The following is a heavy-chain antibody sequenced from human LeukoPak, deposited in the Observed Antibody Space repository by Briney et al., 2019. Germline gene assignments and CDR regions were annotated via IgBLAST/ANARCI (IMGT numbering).Heavy chain of an antibody. CDR3: ARVRGYSGYGGFDY. Sequence: ASVKVSCKASGYTFTSYGISWVRQAPGQGLEWMGWISAYNGNTNYAQKLQGRVSMTTDTSTSTAYMELRSLRSDDTAVYYCARVRGYSGYGGFDYWGQGTLVTVSS. CDR1: GYTFTSYG. D-gene: IGHD5-12*01. J-gene: IGHJ4*02. CDR2: ISAYNGNT. V-gene: IGHV1-18*01.